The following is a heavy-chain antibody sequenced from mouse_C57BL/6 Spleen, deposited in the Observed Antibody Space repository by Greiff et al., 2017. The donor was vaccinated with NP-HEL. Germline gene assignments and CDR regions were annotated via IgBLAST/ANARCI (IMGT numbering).Heavy chain of an antibody. V-gene: IGHV1-81*01. CDR1: GYTFTSYG. D-gene: IGHD5-2*01. CDR3: ARGNRGAMDY. J-gene: IGHJ4*01. CDR2: IYPRSGNT. Sequence: VMLVESGAELARPGASVKLSCKASGYTFTSYGISWVKQRTGQGLEWIGEIYPRSGNTYYNEKFKGKATLTADKSSSTAYMELRSLTSEDSAVYFCARGNRGAMDYWGQGTSVTVSS.